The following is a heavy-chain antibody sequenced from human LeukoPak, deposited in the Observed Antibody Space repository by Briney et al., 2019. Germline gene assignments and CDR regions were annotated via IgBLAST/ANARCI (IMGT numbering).Heavy chain of an antibody. CDR2: IYHSGST. D-gene: IGHD3-10*01. V-gene: IGHV4-38-2*02. Sequence: PSETLSLTCTVSGYSISSGYYWGWIRQPPGKGLEWIGSIYHSGSTYYNPFLKSRVTISVDTSKNQFSLKLSSVTAADTAVYYCARGGYGSGSYQAQYYFDYWGQGTLVTVSS. CDR3: ARGGYGSGSYQAQYYFDY. J-gene: IGHJ4*02. CDR1: GYSISSGYY.